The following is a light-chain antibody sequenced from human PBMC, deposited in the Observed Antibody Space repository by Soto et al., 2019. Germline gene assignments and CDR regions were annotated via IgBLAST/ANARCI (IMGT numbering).Light chain of an antibody. CDR3: HQYHDWPQT. J-gene: IGKJ1*01. Sequence: EIVMTQSPATLSVSPGERATLSCRASQRVSSNLAWYQQKPGQAPRLLIFGASTRATGIPARFSGSGSGTEFTLTISSLQSEDFAFYSCHQYHDWPQTVGQGTKVEIK. CDR1: QRVSSN. V-gene: IGKV3-15*01. CDR2: GAS.